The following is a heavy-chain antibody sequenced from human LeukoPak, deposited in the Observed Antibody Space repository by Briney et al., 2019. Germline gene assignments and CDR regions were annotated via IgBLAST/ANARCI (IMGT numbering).Heavy chain of an antibody. Sequence: SXXASGXXFXXXAXXWVXXXPXXXXXXXXXXXXNXXNPTYAQGFTGRFVFSLDTSVSTAYLQISSLKAEDTAVYYCARDAHFTVDCSSTSCHRSDFDYWGQGTLVTVSS. D-gene: IGHD2-2*01. J-gene: IGHJ4*02. V-gene: IGHV7-4-1*02. CDR3: ARDAHFTVDCSSTSCHRSDFDY. CDR2: XXXNXXNP. CDR1: GXXFXXXA.